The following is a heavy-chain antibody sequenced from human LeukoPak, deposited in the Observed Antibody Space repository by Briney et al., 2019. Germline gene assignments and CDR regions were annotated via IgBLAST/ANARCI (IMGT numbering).Heavy chain of an antibody. CDR1: GFTLSSHD. J-gene: IGHJ4*02. D-gene: IGHD1-1*01. CDR2: LRGSGVGT. Sequence: TGGSLRLSCAASGFTLSSHDMTWVRQAPGRGLEWVSTLRGSGVGTYYADSVKGRFTVSRDNSKNALFLQMNSLRAEDTAVYYCAKDRSTTATTFFDYWGQGTLVTVSS. CDR3: AKDRSTTATTFFDY. V-gene: IGHV3-23*01.